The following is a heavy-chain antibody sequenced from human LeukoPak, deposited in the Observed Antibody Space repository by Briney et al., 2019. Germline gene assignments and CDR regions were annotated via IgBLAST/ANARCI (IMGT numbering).Heavy chain of an antibody. J-gene: IGHJ3*02. V-gene: IGHV1-69*05. Sequence: SVKVSCKASGGTFSSYAISWVRQAPGQGLEWMGGIIPIFGTANYAQKFQGRVTITTDESTSTAYMELSSLRSEDTAVYYCARDRGYYYDSSGEAFDIWGQGTMVTVSS. CDR2: IIPIFGTA. CDR3: ARDRGYYYDSSGEAFDI. CDR1: GGTFSSYA. D-gene: IGHD3-22*01.